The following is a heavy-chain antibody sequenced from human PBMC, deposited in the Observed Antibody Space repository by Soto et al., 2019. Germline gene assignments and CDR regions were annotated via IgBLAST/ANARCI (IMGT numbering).Heavy chain of an antibody. D-gene: IGHD3-10*02. CDR3: ARSGDNYNVLDY. CDR1: GFTFSDYY. CDR2: SSNSGTYT. Sequence: QVQLVESGGGLVKPGGSLRLSCAASGFTFSDYYMSWIRQAPGKGLEWISYSSNSGTYTKYADSVKGRFSISRDNAKKALYLQINNLGGEDTAVYYCARSGDNYNVLDYWGQGTPVTVSS. V-gene: IGHV3-11*06. J-gene: IGHJ4*02.